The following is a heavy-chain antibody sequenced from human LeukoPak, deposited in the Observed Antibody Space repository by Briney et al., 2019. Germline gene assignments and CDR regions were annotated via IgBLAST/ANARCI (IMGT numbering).Heavy chain of an antibody. D-gene: IGHD5-18*01. J-gene: IGHJ4*02. CDR2: IYQSGST. CDR1: AGSISISSYY. Sequence: SETLSLTCTVSAGSISISSYYWGWIRQPPGKGLEWIGRIYQSGSTYYNPSLKSRVTISVDTSKNQVSLKLSSVTAVDTAVYYCERGPGGIQLWWPKYYFDYWGQGTLVTVSS. CDR3: ERGPGGIQLWWPKYYFDY. V-gene: IGHV4-39*07.